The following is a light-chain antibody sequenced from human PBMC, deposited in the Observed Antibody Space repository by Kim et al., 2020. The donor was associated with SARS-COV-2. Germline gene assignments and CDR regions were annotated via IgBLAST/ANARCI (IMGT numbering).Light chain of an antibody. J-gene: IGLJ2*01. Sequence: SVNLTAPLSSGHSSTAITVHQQQPEKGPRYLMYLNSDGSHSKGDGIPDRFSGSSSGAERYLTISSLQSDDEADYYCQTWGTGMGVFGGGTQLTVL. V-gene: IGLV4-69*01. CDR2: LNSDGSH. CDR1: SGHSSTA. CDR3: QTWGTGMGV.